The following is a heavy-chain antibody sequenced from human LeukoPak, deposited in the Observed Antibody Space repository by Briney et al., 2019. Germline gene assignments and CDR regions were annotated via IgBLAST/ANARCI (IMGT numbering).Heavy chain of an antibody. CDR1: GFTFDDYG. CDR2: INWNGGST. Sequence: PGGSLRLSCAASGFTFDDYGMSWVRQALGKGLEWVSGINWNGGSTGYADSVKGRFTISRDNAKNSLYLQMNSLRAEDTALYYCARGGAFDYYDSSGYNYWGQGTLVTVSS. D-gene: IGHD3-22*01. CDR3: ARGGAFDYYDSSGYNY. V-gene: IGHV3-20*04. J-gene: IGHJ4*02.